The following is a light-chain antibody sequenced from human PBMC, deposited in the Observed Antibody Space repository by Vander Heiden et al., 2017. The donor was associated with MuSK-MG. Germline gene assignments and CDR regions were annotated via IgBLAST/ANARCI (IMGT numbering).Light chain of an antibody. V-gene: IGLV3-1*01. Sequence: SYELTQPPSVSVSPGQTASIPYSGDKLGDKYACWYQQKPGQSPVLVIYHDSKRPSGIPERFSGSNSGNTATLTISGTQAMDEADYYCQAWDSSTNVVFGGGTKLTVL. CDR2: HDS. CDR3: QAWDSSTNVV. CDR1: KLGDKY. J-gene: IGLJ2*01.